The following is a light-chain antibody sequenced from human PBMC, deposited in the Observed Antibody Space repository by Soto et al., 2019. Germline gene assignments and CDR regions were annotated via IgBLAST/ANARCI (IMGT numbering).Light chain of an antibody. CDR2: EVS. CDR3: SSYAGSKHFV. Sequence: QSALTQPPSASGSPGQSVTISCTGTSSDVGGYNYVSWYQQHPGKAPKLMIYEVSKWPTGVPDRFSGSKSGNTASLTVSGLQAEDEADYYCSSYAGSKHFVFGGGTKLTVL. V-gene: IGLV2-8*01. CDR1: SSDVGGYNY. J-gene: IGLJ2*01.